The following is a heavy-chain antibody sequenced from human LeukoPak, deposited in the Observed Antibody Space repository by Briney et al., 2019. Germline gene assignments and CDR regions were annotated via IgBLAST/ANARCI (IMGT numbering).Heavy chain of an antibody. Sequence: SVKLSCRASGDTFSSYAISWVRHARGQGLEWRGGIIPIFGTANYAQKFQGRVTITADEATSTAYMELSSLRSEDTAVYYCARGYCSGGSCYWPFDYWGQGTLVTVSS. V-gene: IGHV1-69*13. D-gene: IGHD2-15*01. J-gene: IGHJ4*02. CDR3: ARGYCSGGSCYWPFDY. CDR2: IIPIFGTA. CDR1: GDTFSSYA.